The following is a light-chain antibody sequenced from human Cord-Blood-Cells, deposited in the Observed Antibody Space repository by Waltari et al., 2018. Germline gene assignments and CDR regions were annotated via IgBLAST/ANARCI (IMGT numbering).Light chain of an antibody. CDR3: QSYDSSLSGSV. Sequence: QFVLTQPPSVSGAPGQRVTISCTGSSSNIGAGYDVHGYQQLPGTAPKLLIYGNSNRPSRVHDRFSGSKAGTSASLAITGLEAEDEADYYCQSYDSSLSGSVFGGGTKLTVL. CDR2: GNS. V-gene: IGLV1-40*01. J-gene: IGLJ2*01. CDR1: SSNIGAGYD.